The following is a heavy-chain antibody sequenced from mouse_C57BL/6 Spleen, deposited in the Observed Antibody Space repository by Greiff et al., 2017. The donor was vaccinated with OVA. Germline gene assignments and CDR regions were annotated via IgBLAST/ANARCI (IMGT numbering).Heavy chain of an antibody. Sequence: EVQVVESEGGLVQPGSSMKLSCTASGFTFSDYYMAWVRQVPEKGLEWVANINYDGSSTYYLDTLKSRFIISRDNAKNILYLQMSSLKSEDTATYYCARALTGTWDFDYWGQGTTLTVSS. CDR3: ARALTGTWDFDY. D-gene: IGHD4-1*01. CDR2: INYDGSST. J-gene: IGHJ2*01. CDR1: GFTFSDYY. V-gene: IGHV5-16*01.